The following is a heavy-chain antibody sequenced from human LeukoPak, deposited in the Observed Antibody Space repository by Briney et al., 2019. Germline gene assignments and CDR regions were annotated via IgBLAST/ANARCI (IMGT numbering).Heavy chain of an antibody. CDR2: INHSGST. CDR3: ASTRIQLWLRRYYFDY. J-gene: IGHJ4*02. CDR1: GGSFSGYY. V-gene: IGHV4-34*01. D-gene: IGHD5-18*01. Sequence: KPSETLSLTCAVYGGSFSGYYWSWIRQPPGKGVELSGEINHSGSTNYNPSLKSRVTISVDTSKNQFSLKLSSVTAAGTAVYYCASTRIQLWLRRYYFDYWGQGTLVTVSS.